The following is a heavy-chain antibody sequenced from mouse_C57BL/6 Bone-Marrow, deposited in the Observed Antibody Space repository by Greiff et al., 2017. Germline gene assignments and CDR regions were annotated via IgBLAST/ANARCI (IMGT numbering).Heavy chain of an antibody. J-gene: IGHJ4*01. V-gene: IGHV1-69*01. Sequence: QVQLQQPGAELVMPGASVKLSCKASGYTFTSYWMHWVKQRPGQGLEWIGEIDPSGSYTNYNQKFKGKSTLTVDKSSSTAYMQLSSLTSEDAAVYYYARVTTVVATYYAMDYWGQGTSVTVSS. CDR3: ARVTTVVATYYAMDY. CDR2: IDPSGSYT. CDR1: GYTFTSYW. D-gene: IGHD1-1*01.